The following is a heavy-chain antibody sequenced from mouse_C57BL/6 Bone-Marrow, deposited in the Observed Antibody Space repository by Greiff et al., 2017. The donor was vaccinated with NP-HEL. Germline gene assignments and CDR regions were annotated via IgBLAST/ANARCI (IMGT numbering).Heavy chain of an antibody. D-gene: IGHD2-5*01. CDR1: GYTFTSYW. V-gene: IGHV1-59*01. CDR2: IDPSDSYT. CDR3: ARAYSNYGFAY. J-gene: IGHJ3*01. Sequence: QVQLKQPGAELVRPGTSVKLSCKASGYTFTSYWMHWVKQRPGQGLEWIGVIDPSDSYTNYNQKFKGKATLTVDTSSSTAYMQLSSLTSEDSAVYYCARAYSNYGFAYWGQGTLVTVSA.